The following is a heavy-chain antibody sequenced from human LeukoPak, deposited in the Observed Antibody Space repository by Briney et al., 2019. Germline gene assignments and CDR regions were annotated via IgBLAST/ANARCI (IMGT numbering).Heavy chain of an antibody. CDR2: IYYSGST. Sequence: SGTLSLTCAVSGGSISSSNWWSWVRQPPGQGLEWIGYIYYSGSTNYNPSLKSRVTISVDTSKNQFSLKLSSVTAADTAVYYRARVSGGSGWYYFDYWGQGTLVTVSS. CDR1: GGSISSSNW. D-gene: IGHD6-19*01. J-gene: IGHJ4*02. CDR3: ARVSGGSGWYYFDY. V-gene: IGHV4-4*02.